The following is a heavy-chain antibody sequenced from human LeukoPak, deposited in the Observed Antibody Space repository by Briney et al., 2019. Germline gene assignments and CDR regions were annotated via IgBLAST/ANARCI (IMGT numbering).Heavy chain of an antibody. V-gene: IGHV4-34*01. CDR2: INHSGST. D-gene: IGHD6-13*01. CDR3: AIPLRGSSRYYYYYGMDV. Sequence: SETLSLTCAVYGGSFSGYYWRWLRQPPGKGLEWIGEINHSGSTNYNPSIKSRVTISVDTSKTQFSLKLSSVTAADTAVYYCAIPLRGSSRYYYYYGMDVWGQGTTVTVSS. CDR1: GGSFSGYY. J-gene: IGHJ6*02.